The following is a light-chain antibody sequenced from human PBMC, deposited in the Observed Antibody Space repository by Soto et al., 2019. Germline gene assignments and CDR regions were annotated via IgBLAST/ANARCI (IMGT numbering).Light chain of an antibody. V-gene: IGKV3-15*01. CDR3: QQYNNWPLT. Sequence: EVVLTQSPATLSVSAGGTVTLSCRASQSVRTNVAWYQQIPGQAPRLLVYGASTRATGVPARFTGSGSGIEFSLTISSLLSEDSAVYYCQQYNNWPLTFGGGTKVDIK. CDR2: GAS. CDR1: QSVRTN. J-gene: IGKJ4*01.